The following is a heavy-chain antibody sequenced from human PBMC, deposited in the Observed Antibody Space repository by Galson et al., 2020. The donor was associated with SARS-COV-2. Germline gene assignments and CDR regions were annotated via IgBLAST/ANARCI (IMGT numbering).Heavy chain of an antibody. CDR2: ISYDGSNK. CDR1: GFTFSSYG. V-gene: IGHV3-30*03. J-gene: IGHJ4*02. D-gene: IGHD6-13*01. CDR3: ARHWDSSSWGFDY. Sequence: QLGESLKISCAASGFTFSSYGMHWVRQAPGKGLEWVAVISYDGSNKYYADSVKGRFTVSRDNSKNTLYLQMNSLRAEDTAVYYCARHWDSSSWGFDYWGQGTLVTVSS.